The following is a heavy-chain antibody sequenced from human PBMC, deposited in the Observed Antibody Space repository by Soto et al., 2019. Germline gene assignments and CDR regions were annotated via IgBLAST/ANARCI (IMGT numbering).Heavy chain of an antibody. J-gene: IGHJ6*04. CDR2: IIPILETA. D-gene: IGHD3-10*01. CDR3: ARGGKLGGDLDV. CDR1: GGTFGRYT. V-gene: IGHV1-69*08. Sequence: QVQLVQSGAEVKKPGSSVKVSCKASGGTFGRYTLSWVRQAPGQGLEWMGWIIPILETANYARRFQGRLTITADTSTGTAYMDLSGLKSDDTGVYYCARGGKLGGDLDVWGKGTQVTVSS.